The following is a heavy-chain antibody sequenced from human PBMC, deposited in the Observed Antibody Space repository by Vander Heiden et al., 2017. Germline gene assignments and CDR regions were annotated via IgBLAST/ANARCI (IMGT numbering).Heavy chain of an antibody. CDR2: IKGDGSP. J-gene: IGHJ6*02. CDR3: ARDKYYGMDL. V-gene: IGHV3-74*01. CDR1: GFSFTGYW. Sequence: EVQLVEFGGGLAQPGGSLRLSCEASGFSFTGYWVHWVRQAPGKGLVWVSCIKGDGSPFYADSVKGRFTTSRDNAKNTVYLQMNSLRDEDTALYYCARDKYYGMDLWGQGTTVTVSS.